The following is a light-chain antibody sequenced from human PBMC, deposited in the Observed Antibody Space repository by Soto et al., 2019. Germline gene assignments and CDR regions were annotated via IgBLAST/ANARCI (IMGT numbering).Light chain of an antibody. CDR2: GAS. J-gene: IGKJ1*01. CDR3: PQYGSSPWT. CDR1: QSVSSSY. V-gene: IGKV3-20*01. Sequence: IVLTQSPGTLSLSPGERATLSCRASQSVSSSYLAWYQQKPGQAPRLLIYGASSRATGIPDRFSGSGSGTDFTLTISRLEPEDFAVYYCPQYGSSPWTFGQGTKVEIK.